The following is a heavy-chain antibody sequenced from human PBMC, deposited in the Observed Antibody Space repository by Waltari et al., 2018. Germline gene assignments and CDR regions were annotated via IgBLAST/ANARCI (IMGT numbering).Heavy chain of an antibody. CDR2: MNPNSGNT. J-gene: IGHJ5*02. V-gene: IGHV1-8*03. CDR1: GYTFTSYD. CDR3: ARGGIFYGSGSEDWFDP. Sequence: QVQLVQSGAEVKKPGASVKVSCKASGYTFTSYDINLVRQATGQGLEWMGWMNPNSGNTGYAQKCQGRVTITRNTSISTAYMELSSLRSEDTAVYYCARGGIFYGSGSEDWFDPWGQGTLVTVSS. D-gene: IGHD3-10*01.